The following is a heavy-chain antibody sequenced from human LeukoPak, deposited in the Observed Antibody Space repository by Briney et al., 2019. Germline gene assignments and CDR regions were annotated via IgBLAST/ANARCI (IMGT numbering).Heavy chain of an antibody. Sequence: SGGSLRLSCAASGFTFSSYAMSWDRQAPGKGLEWVSAISGSGGSTYYADSVKGRFTISRDNSKNTLYLQMNSLRAEDTAVYYCVAPGIAAAGTSNLADYWGQGTLVTVSS. J-gene: IGHJ4*02. D-gene: IGHD6-13*01. V-gene: IGHV3-23*01. CDR2: ISGSGGST. CDR3: VAPGIAAAGTSNLADY. CDR1: GFTFSSYA.